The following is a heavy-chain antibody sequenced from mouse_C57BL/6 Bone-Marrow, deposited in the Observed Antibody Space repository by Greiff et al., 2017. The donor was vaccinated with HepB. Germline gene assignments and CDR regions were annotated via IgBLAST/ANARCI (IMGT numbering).Heavy chain of an antibody. J-gene: IGHJ2*01. V-gene: IGHV1-81*01. D-gene: IGHD2-4*01. CDR3: AREMGYDYDERGFDY. CDR1: GYTFTSYG. Sequence: QVQLKESGAELARPGASVKLSCKASGYTFTSYGISWVKQRTGQGLEWIGEIYPRSGNTYYNEKFKGKATLTADKSSSTAYMELRSLTSEDSAVYFCAREMGYDYDERGFDYWGQGTTLTVSS. CDR2: IYPRSGNT.